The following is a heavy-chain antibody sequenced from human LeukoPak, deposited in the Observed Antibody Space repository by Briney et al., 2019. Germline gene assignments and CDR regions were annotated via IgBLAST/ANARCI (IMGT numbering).Heavy chain of an antibody. Sequence: SETLSLTCTVSGGSISSYYWSWIRQPPGKGLEWIGHIYYSGSTNYSPSLKSRVTISVDTSKNQFSLKLSSVTAADTAVYYCARRPPYYYDSSGSDYFDYWGQGTPVTVSS. V-gene: IGHV4-59*08. CDR1: GGSISSYY. CDR3: ARRPPYYYDSSGSDYFDY. CDR2: IYYSGST. D-gene: IGHD3-22*01. J-gene: IGHJ4*02.